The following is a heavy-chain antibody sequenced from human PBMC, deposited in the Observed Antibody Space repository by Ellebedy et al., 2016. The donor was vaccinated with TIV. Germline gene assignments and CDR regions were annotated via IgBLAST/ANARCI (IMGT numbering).Heavy chain of an antibody. V-gene: IGHV4-34*01. Sequence: SETLSLTCAVYGGSLSGHSWSWVRQPPGKGLEWIGEINHRGRPTYPPSLRSRVTISIDTSKHQFSLRLSAVTAADTAVYYCARGNFQDVDLDHWYFDLWGRGTLVTVSS. CDR3: ARGNFQDVDLDHWYFDL. CDR2: INHRGRP. CDR1: GGSLSGHS. D-gene: IGHD2/OR15-2a*01. J-gene: IGHJ2*01.